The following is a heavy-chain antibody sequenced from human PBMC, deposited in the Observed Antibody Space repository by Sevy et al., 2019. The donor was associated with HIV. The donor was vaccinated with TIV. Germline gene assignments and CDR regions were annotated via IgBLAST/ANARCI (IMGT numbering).Heavy chain of an antibody. CDR2: ISYDGSTI. CDR3: AREYSNSRHFDY. CDR1: GFIFSLYA. V-gene: IGHV3-30-3*01. J-gene: IGHJ4*02. D-gene: IGHD6-6*01. Sequence: GGSLRLSCAASGFIFSLYAMHWVRQAPGKGLEWVAVISYDGSTIFYADSVKGRFTISRDNSNNALYLQMNSLRAEDTAVYYCAREYSNSRHFDYWGQGALFTVSS.